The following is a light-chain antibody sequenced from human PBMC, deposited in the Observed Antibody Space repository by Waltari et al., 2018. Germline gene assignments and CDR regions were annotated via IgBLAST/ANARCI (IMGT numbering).Light chain of an antibody. J-gene: IGLJ2*01. Sequence: QSVLTQPPSASGTPGQRVTIPCSGSSSNIGGNTVNWYQQLPGAAPKLLIYNNNQRPSGFPDRFSVSKSGTSASLAISSLQSEDEAHYYCAAWDDSLNAVVFGGGTKLTVL. CDR2: NNN. CDR3: AAWDDSLNAVV. V-gene: IGLV1-44*01. CDR1: SSNIGGNT.